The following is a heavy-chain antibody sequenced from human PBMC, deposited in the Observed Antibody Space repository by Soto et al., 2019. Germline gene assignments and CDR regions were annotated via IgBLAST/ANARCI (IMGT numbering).Heavy chain of an antibody. J-gene: IGHJ5*02. D-gene: IGHD3-16*02. CDR2: IYYIGST. CDR3: AGRNSLASVSLNFRELSNYKWIDP. CDR1: EDSSINSSYY. Sequence: LLPLSVTRSVAEDSSINSSYYCGWKNKPPGKGLEWIASIYYIGSTYYNPSLKSRVTISVDTSNNQFSLNLNSVTASDTAVYYCAGRNSLASVSLNFRELSNYKWIDPWGPGTLVTVSS. V-gene: IGHV4-39*01.